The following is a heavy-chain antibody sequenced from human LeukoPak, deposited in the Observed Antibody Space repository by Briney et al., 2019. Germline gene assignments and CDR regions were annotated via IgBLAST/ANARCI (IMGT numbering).Heavy chain of an antibody. CDR2: IYPGDSDT. Sequence: GGSLQISCKGSGSNFTSYWIGWVRQLPGKGLEWMGIIYPGDSDTRYSPSFQGQVTISADKSISTAYLQWSSLKASDTAMYYCARHVRAGSSGWYFLDAFDIWGQGTMVTVSS. D-gene: IGHD6-19*01. J-gene: IGHJ3*02. V-gene: IGHV5-51*01. CDR3: ARHVRAGSSGWYFLDAFDI. CDR1: GSNFTSYW.